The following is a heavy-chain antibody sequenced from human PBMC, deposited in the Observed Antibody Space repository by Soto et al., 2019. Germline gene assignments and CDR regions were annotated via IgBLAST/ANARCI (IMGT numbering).Heavy chain of an antibody. D-gene: IGHD3-3*01. Sequence: SETLSLTCAVYGGSFSGYYWSWIRQPPGKGLEWIGEINHSGSTNYNPSLKSRVTISVDTSKNQFSLKLSSVTAADTAVYYCARGVYYDFWSGYYRESHFDYWGQGTLVTVSS. CDR3: ARGVYYDFWSGYYRESHFDY. CDR1: GGSFSGYY. CDR2: INHSGST. V-gene: IGHV4-34*01. J-gene: IGHJ4*02.